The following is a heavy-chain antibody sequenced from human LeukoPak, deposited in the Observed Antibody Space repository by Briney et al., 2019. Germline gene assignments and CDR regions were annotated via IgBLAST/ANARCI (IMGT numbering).Heavy chain of an antibody. D-gene: IGHD6-19*01. J-gene: IGHJ5*02. CDR1: GGTFSSYA. Sequence: SVKVSCKASGGTFSSYAISWVRQAPGQGLEWMGGIIPIFGTANYAQKFQGRVTITADESTSTAYMELSSLRSEDTAVYYCATSTGYSSGRYIWFDPWGQGTLVTVSS. CDR2: IIPIFGTA. V-gene: IGHV1-69*13. CDR3: ATSTGYSSGRYIWFDP.